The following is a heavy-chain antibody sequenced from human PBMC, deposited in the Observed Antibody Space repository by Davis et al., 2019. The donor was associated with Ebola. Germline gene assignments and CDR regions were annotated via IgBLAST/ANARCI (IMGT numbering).Heavy chain of an antibody. Sequence: MPSETLSLTCAVYGGSFSGYYWSWIRQPPGKGLEWIGEINHSGSTNYNPSLKSRVTISVDTSKNQFSLKLSSVTAADTAVYYCARGFAESAGSFSGFDYWGQGTLVTVSS. D-gene: IGHD2-15*01. J-gene: IGHJ4*02. V-gene: IGHV4-34*01. CDR1: GGSFSGYY. CDR2: INHSGST. CDR3: ARGFAESAGSFSGFDY.